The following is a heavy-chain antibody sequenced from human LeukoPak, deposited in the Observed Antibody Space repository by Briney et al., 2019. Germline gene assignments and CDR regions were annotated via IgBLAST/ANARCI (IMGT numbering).Heavy chain of an antibody. D-gene: IGHD7-27*01. CDR1: GYTFTSYG. J-gene: IGHJ3*02. CDR2: ISAYNGNT. CDR3: ARDGGKANWGSSGARNAFDI. Sequence: ASVKVSCKASGYTFTSYGISWVRQAPGQGLEWMGWISAYNGNTNYAQKLQGRVTMTTDTSTSTAYMELRSLRSDDTAVYYCARDGGKANWGSSGARNAFDIWGQGTMVTVSS. V-gene: IGHV1-18*01.